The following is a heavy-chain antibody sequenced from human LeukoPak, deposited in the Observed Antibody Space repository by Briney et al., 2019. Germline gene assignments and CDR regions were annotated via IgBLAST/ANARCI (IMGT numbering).Heavy chain of an antibody. CDR2: IRSKAYGGTT. J-gene: IGHJ4*02. V-gene: IGHV3-49*03. CDR3: TRDAGIDGYNYYFDY. D-gene: IGHD5-24*01. CDR1: GFTFSSYA. Sequence: GGSLRLSCAASGFTFSSYAMSWFRQAPGKGLEWVGFIRSKAYGGTTEYAASVKGRFTISRDDSKSTAYLQMNSLKTEDTAVYYCTRDAGIDGYNYYFDYWGQGTLVTVSS.